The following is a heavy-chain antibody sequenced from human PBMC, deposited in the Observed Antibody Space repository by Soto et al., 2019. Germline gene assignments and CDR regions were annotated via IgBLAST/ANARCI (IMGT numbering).Heavy chain of an antibody. CDR2: IKSKTDGGTT. J-gene: IGHJ6*03. V-gene: IGHV3-15*01. Sequence: PGGSRRLSCAASGFTFSNAWMSWVRQAPGKGLEWVGRIKSKTDGGTTDYAAPVKGRFTISRDDSKNTLYLQMNSLKTEDTAVYYCTTDLSRDTMVRGNYYYYLGVWGKGTTVTVSS. D-gene: IGHD3-10*01. CDR3: TTDLSRDTMVRGNYYYYLGV. CDR1: GFTFSNAW.